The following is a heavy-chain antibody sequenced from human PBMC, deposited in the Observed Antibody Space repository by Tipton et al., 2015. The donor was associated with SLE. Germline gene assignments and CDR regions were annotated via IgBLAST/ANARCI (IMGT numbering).Heavy chain of an antibody. D-gene: IGHD3-22*01. J-gene: IGHJ3*02. CDR2: MYASGST. Sequence: TLSLTCSVSSDSISSYSWNWIRQPAGKGLEWIGRMYASGSTNFNPSLESRVTMSLDMSKNQFSLKLNSVTAADTAVYCCARGIKDSYYNDIGAFDIWGQGTMVTVSS. CDR1: SDSISSYS. V-gene: IGHV4-4*07. CDR3: ARGIKDSYYNDIGAFDI.